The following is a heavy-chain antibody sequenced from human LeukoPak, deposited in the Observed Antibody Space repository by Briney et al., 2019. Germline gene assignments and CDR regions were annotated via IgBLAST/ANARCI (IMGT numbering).Heavy chain of an antibody. J-gene: IGHJ6*02. D-gene: IGHD4-11*01. CDR3: ARVSRDFYSNYYYYYGMDV. CDR1: GFTFSSYA. Sequence: GGSLRLSCAASGFTFSSYAMSWVRQAPGKGLEWVSAISGSGGSTYYADSVKGRFTISRDNSKNTLYLQMNSLRAEDTAVYYCARVSRDFYSNYYYYYGMDVWGQGTTVTVSS. V-gene: IGHV3-23*01. CDR2: ISGSGGST.